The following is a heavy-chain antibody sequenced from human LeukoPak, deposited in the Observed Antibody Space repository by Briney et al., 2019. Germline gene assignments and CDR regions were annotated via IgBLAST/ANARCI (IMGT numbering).Heavy chain of an antibody. Sequence: SVKVSCKASGGTFSSYAISWVRQAPGQGLEWMGSIIPILGIANYAQKFQGRVTITADKSTSTAYMELSSLRSEDTAVYYCARDSSSGYYYDAFDIWGQGTMVTVSS. CDR2: IIPILGIA. CDR3: ARDSSSGYYYDAFDI. D-gene: IGHD3-22*01. CDR1: GGTFSSYA. V-gene: IGHV1-69*04. J-gene: IGHJ3*02.